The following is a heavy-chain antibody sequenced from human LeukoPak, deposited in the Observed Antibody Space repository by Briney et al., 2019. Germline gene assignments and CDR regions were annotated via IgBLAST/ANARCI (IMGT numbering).Heavy chain of an antibody. V-gene: IGHV4-34*01. D-gene: IGHD6-13*01. J-gene: IGHJ6*02. CDR3: ARGGIAAAGKSYYYYGTDV. CDR2: INHSGST. Sequence: SETLSLTCAVYGGSFSGYYWSWIRQPPGKGLEWIGEINHSGSTNYNPSLKSRVTLSVDTSKNQFSLKLSSVTAADTAVYYCARGGIAAAGKSYYYYGTDVWGQGTTVTVSS. CDR1: GGSFSGYY.